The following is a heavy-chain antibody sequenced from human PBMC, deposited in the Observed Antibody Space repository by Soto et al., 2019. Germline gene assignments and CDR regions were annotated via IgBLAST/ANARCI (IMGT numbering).Heavy chain of an antibody. CDR3: ARAHCSGGSFYRNSYYYGMDV. Sequence: QVQLVQSGAEVKKPGSSVKVSCKASGGTFSSYAISWVRQAPGQGLEWMGGIIPIFGTANYAQKFQGRVTITADESTSTAYMELSSLRSEDTAVYYCARAHCSGGSFYRNSYYYGMDVWGQGTTVTVSS. J-gene: IGHJ6*02. CDR1: GGTFSSYA. CDR2: IIPIFGTA. D-gene: IGHD2-15*01. V-gene: IGHV1-69*12.